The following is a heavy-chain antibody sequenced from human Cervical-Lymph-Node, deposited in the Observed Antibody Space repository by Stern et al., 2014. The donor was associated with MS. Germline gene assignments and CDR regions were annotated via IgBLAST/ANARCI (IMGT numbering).Heavy chain of an antibody. V-gene: IGHV5-51*01. CDR3: VRRRDSDSYDTFDI. Sequence: VQLEESGAEVKKPGESLKISCKTSGYSFSNFWIGWVRQKPGKGLEWMGIIYPEDSDTTYSPSFQGQVTISADESISTAYLQWRSLKASDTAMYYCVRRRDSDSYDTFDIWGQGTMLIVSS. D-gene: IGHD3-22*01. CDR2: IYPEDSDT. CDR1: GYSFSNFW. J-gene: IGHJ3*02.